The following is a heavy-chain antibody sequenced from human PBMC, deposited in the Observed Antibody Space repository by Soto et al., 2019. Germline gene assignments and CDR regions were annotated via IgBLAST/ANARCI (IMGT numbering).Heavy chain of an antibody. J-gene: IGHJ5*02. CDR2: MNPNSGNT. Sequence: GASVKVSCKASRYTFTSYDINWVRQATVQGLEWMGWMNPNSGNTGYAQKFQGRFTMTRNTSISTAYMELSSLRSEDTAVYYCARGRVGATTTRRMRWFDPWGQGTLVTVSS. D-gene: IGHD1-26*01. V-gene: IGHV1-8*01. CDR3: ARGRVGATTTRRMRWFDP. CDR1: RYTFTSYD.